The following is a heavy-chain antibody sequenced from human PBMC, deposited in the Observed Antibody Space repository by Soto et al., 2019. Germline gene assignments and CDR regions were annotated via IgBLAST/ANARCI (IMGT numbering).Heavy chain of an antibody. Sequence: QVQLVQSGAEVKKPGSSVKVSCKASGGTFSSYAISWVRQAPGQGLEWMGGIIPIFGTANYAQKFQGRVTITADESTSTAYIELSSLRSEDTAVYYCASHGRQLVDYYYGMDVWGQGTTVTVSS. CDR2: IIPIFGTA. CDR3: ASHGRQLVDYYYGMDV. J-gene: IGHJ6*02. D-gene: IGHD6-6*01. CDR1: GGTFSSYA. V-gene: IGHV1-69*12.